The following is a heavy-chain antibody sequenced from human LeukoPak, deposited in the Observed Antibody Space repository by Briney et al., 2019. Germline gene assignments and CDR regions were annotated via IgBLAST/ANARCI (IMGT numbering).Heavy chain of an antibody. Sequence: GGSLRLSCAASGFTFSSYSMNWVRQAPGKGLEWVSYISSSSSTIYYADSVKGRFTISRDNAKNSLYLQMNSLRAEDTAVYYCARDGLLAARPDAFDIWGQGTMVTVSS. CDR2: ISSSSSTI. CDR3: ARDGLLAARPDAFDI. J-gene: IGHJ3*02. CDR1: GFTFSSYS. D-gene: IGHD3-3*02. V-gene: IGHV3-48*01.